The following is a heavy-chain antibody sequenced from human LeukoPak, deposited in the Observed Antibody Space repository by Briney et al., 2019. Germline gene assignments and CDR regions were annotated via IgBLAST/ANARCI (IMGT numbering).Heavy chain of an antibody. CDR3: ARTDGIVVVIDY. CDR2: INPNSGGT. V-gene: IGHV1-2*02. CDR1: GYTFTGYY. Sequence: ASVKVSCKASGYTFTGYYMHWARQAPGQGLEWMGWINPNSGGTNYAQKFQGRVTMTRDTSISTAYMELSRLRSDDTAVYYCARTDGIVVVIDYWGQGTLVTVSS. D-gene: IGHD3-22*01. J-gene: IGHJ4*02.